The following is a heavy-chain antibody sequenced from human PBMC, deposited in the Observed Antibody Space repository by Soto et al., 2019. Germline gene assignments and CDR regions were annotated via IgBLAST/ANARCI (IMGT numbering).Heavy chain of an antibody. V-gene: IGHV1-18*01. D-gene: IGHD6-13*01. CDR2: ISGYNGNT. J-gene: IGHJ1*01. Sequence: ASVKVSCKASGYTFTSYGLNWVRQAPGQGLEWMGWISGYNGNTNYAQNFQGRVTMTTDTSTSTAYMELRSLRSDDTAVYFCARGRDDSSCSSAEYFQHWGQGTLVTVSS. CDR3: ARGRDDSSCSSAEYFQH. CDR1: GYTFTSYG.